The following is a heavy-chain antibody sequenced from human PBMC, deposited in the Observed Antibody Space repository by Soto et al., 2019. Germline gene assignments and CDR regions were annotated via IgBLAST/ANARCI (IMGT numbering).Heavy chain of an antibody. Sequence: ASVKVSCKASGGTFSSYAISWVRQAPGQGLEWMGGIIPIFGTANYAQKFQGRVTITADESTSTAYMELSSLRSEDTAVYYCARGYVAAAGPTHYFEYWGQGTLVTVSS. D-gene: IGHD6-13*01. CDR2: IIPIFGTA. CDR1: GGTFSSYA. J-gene: IGHJ4*02. V-gene: IGHV1-69*13. CDR3: ARGYVAAAGPTHYFEY.